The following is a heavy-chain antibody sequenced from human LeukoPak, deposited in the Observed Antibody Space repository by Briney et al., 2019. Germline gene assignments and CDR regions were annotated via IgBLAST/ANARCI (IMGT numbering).Heavy chain of an antibody. J-gene: IGHJ4*02. Sequence: ASVKVSCKASGYTFTDYYIHWVRQVPGQGLEWMAWINPNSGGTYYAQNFHDRITLTRDTSISTAYMELSRLRSDDTAIYYCARANALYCSSTSCLFDYWGQGTLVTVSS. CDR2: INPNSGGT. V-gene: IGHV1-2*02. CDR1: GYTFTDYY. CDR3: ARANALYCSSTSCLFDY. D-gene: IGHD2-2*01.